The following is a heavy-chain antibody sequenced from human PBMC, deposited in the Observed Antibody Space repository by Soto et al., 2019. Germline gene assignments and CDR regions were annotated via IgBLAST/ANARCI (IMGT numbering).Heavy chain of an antibody. CDR1: GFTFSSYA. V-gene: IGHV3-30-3*01. CDR2: ISYDGSNK. Sequence: PGGSLRLSCAASGFTFSSYAIQWVRQAPGKGLEWVAFISYDGSNKYYADSVKGRFTISRDNSNNTLYLQMNSLRAEDTAVYYCARDRPSPYCSSTSCSSYFDYWGQGTLVTVSS. CDR3: ARDRPSPYCSSTSCSSYFDY. D-gene: IGHD2-2*01. J-gene: IGHJ4*02.